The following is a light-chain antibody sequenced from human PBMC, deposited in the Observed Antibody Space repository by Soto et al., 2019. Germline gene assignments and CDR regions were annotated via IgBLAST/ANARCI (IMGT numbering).Light chain of an antibody. J-gene: IGLJ2*01. CDR3: QSYDSSLSGVV. Sequence: QLVLTQPPSVSGAPGQRVTISCTGSSSNIGAGYDVHWYQQLPGTAPKLLIYGNSNRPSGVPDRFSGSKSGTSASLAITGLQAEDEADYYCQSYDSSLSGVVFGGATQLTVL. CDR2: GNS. V-gene: IGLV1-40*01. CDR1: SSNIGAGYD.